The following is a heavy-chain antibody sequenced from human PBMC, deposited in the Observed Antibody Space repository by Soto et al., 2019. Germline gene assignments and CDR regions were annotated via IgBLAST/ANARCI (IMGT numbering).Heavy chain of an antibody. Sequence: SETLSLTCTVSSGSISSTSYYWAWIRQPPGKGLEWIGAIYYDGTTYYTESLKSRVSISVDTSKNQFSLKVNSVTAADTAVYFCARQGRNAKIVLVKHYAADFWGQWSAGSVSS. CDR1: SGSISSTSYY. V-gene: IGHV4-39*01. D-gene: IGHD3-22*01. CDR2: IYYDGTT. J-gene: IGHJ6*02. CDR3: ARQGRNAKIVLVKHYAADF.